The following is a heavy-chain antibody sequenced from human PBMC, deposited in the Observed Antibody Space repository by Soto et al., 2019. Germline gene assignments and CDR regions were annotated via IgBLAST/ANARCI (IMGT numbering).Heavy chain of an antibody. CDR2: ISAYNRNT. D-gene: IGHD3-3*01. Sequence: GASVKVSCKASGYTFTSYGISWVRQAPGQGLKWMGWISAYNRNTNYAQKLQGRVTMTTDTSTSTAYMEQRSLRSDDTAVYYCAGPFRPFYVFWGGYYTADGFAPWGQGTWVTVSS. CDR3: AGPFRPFYVFWGGYYTADGFAP. J-gene: IGHJ5*02. CDR1: GYTFTSYG. V-gene: IGHV1-18*01.